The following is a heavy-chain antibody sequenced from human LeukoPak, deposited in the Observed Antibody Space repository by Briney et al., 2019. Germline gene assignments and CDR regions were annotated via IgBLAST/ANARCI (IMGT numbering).Heavy chain of an antibody. V-gene: IGHV3-33*01. CDR1: GFTFSSYG. CDR2: IWYDGSNK. J-gene: IGHJ4*02. D-gene: IGHD7-27*01. CDR3: ARSPPGDWEYYYFGY. Sequence: GGSLRLSCAASGFTFSSYGMHWVRQAPGKGLEWVAVIWYDGSNKYYADSVKGRFTISRDNSKNTLYLQMNSLRAEDTAVYYCARSPPGDWEYYYFGYWGQGTLVTVSS.